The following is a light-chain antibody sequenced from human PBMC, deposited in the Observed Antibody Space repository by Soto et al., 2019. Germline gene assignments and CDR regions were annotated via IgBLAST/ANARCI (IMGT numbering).Light chain of an antibody. CDR1: SSDIGGYNY. CDR2: EVS. J-gene: IGLJ1*01. CDR3: ISYTVSRSYV. V-gene: IGLV2-14*01. Sequence: QSALTQPASVSGSPGQSITISCAGTSSDIGGYNYVSWYQQHPGKAPKVMIYEVSNRPSGVSNRFSGSRSGNTASLTISGLQAEDEADYYCISYTVSRSYVFGPGTKLTVL.